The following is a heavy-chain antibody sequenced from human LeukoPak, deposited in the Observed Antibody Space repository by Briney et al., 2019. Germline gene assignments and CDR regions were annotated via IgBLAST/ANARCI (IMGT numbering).Heavy chain of an antibody. J-gene: IGHJ4*02. D-gene: IGHD3-3*01. CDR1: GGSISSNSYY. V-gene: IGHV4-39*07. CDR3: ARDVGRITIFGVVIIPGGPSAFDY. CDR2: IYYSGST. Sequence: SETLSLTCAVSGGSISSNSYYWGWIRQPPGKGLEWIGSIYYSGSTYYNPSLKSRVTISVDTSKNQFSLKLSSVTAADTAVYYCARDVGRITIFGVVIIPGGPSAFDYWGQGTLVTVSS.